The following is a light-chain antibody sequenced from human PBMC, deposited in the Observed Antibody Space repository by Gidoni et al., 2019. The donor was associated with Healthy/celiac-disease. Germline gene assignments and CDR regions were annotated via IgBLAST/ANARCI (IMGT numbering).Light chain of an antibody. Sequence: DIELTPSQGTLSLSPGERATLSCRASQSVCSSYLAWYQQNPGQAPRPLICGASCRATGIPDRSSVSGSGTGFTLTINRLEPGDCAVYYCQQYGSSPMYTFXXXTKLEIK. V-gene: IGKV3-20*01. CDR3: QQYGSSPMYT. CDR2: GAS. J-gene: IGKJ2*01. CDR1: QSVCSSY.